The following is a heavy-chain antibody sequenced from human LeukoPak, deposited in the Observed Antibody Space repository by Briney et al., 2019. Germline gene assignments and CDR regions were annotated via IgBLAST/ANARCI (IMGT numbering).Heavy chain of an antibody. J-gene: IGHJ3*02. CDR3: ARPLIVGSTSGAFDI. V-gene: IGHV4-59*08. CDR2: IYYSGST. Sequence: KPSETLFLTCTVSGGSISSYYWNWIRQPPGKGLEWIGYIYYSGSTNYNPSLKSRVTISVDTSKNQLSLKLSSVTAADTAVYYCARPLIVGSTSGAFDIWGQGTMVTVSS. D-gene: IGHD1-26*01. CDR1: GGSISSYY.